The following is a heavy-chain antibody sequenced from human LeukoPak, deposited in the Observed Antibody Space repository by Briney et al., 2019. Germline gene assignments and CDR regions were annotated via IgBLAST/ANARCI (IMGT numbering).Heavy chain of an antibody. D-gene: IGHD2-15*01. CDR1: GYTFTSYG. J-gene: IGHJ6*02. CDR2: ISAYNGNT. V-gene: IGHV1-18*01. Sequence: ASVKVSCKASGYTFTSYGISWVRQAPGQGLEWMGWISAYNGNTNYAQKLQGRVTMTTDTSTSTAYMELRSLRSDDTAVYYCARSPPYCSGGSCYYYYYYGMDVWGQGTTVTVSS. CDR3: ARSPPYCSGGSCYYYYYYGMDV.